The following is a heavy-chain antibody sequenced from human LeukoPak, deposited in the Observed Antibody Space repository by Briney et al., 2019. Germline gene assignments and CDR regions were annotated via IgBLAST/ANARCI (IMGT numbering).Heavy chain of an antibody. CDR1: GFTFSRSG. V-gene: IGHV3-30*18. Sequence: GGSLRLSCAASGFTFSRSGMHWVRQAPDKGLEWVTVISYDGSKKDYADSVKGRFTISRDNSKNTLYLQMNSLRAEDTAVYYCAKDKSSTWSFDYWGQGTLVTVSS. CDR2: ISYDGSKK. J-gene: IGHJ4*02. D-gene: IGHD6-13*01. CDR3: AKDKSSTWSFDY.